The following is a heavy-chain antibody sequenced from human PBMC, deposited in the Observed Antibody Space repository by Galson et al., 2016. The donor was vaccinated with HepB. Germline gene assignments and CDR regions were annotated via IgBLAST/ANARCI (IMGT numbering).Heavy chain of an antibody. D-gene: IGHD3-16*01. CDR3: ARVRVGFHY. CDR1: GFTFSSYW. CDR2: IKYDGSEK. V-gene: IGHV3-7*03. Sequence: SLRLSCAASGFTFSSYWMTWVRQAPGKGLEWVANIKYDGSEKYYLDSVKGRFTISRDNAKNSLYLQMNSLRAEDTAVYYCARVRVGFHYWGQGTLVTVSP. J-gene: IGHJ4*02.